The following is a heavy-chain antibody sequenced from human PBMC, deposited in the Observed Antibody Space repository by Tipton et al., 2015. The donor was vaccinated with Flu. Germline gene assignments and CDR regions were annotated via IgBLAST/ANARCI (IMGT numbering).Heavy chain of an antibody. Sequence: QLVQSGGGVVQPGRSLRLSCVASGFTFSWIGIHWVRQAPGKGLEWVANINEDGSKIYYLDSVKGRFTISRDSAKNSLYLQVNSLRAEDTAVYYCAREEGHYYDTSGYLDYWGQGTLVTVSS. J-gene: IGHJ4*02. CDR3: AREEGHYYDTSGYLDY. V-gene: IGHV3-7*01. CDR2: INEDGSKI. CDR1: GFTFSWIG. D-gene: IGHD3-22*01.